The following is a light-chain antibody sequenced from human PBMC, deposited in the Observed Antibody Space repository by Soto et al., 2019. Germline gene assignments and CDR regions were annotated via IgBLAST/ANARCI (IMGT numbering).Light chain of an antibody. V-gene: IGLV2-14*01. J-gene: IGLJ1*01. Sequence: QSALTQPASVSGSPGQSITISCTGTGSDVGGYNYVSWYQQHPGKAPKLMIFEVSNRPSGVSNRFSGSKSGNTASLTISGLQTEDEADYYCTSYTSSFTHLFGTGTKVTVL. CDR2: EVS. CDR3: TSYTSSFTHL. CDR1: GSDVGGYNY.